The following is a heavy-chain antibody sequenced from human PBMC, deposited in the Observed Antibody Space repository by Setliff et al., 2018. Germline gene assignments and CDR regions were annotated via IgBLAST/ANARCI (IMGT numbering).Heavy chain of an antibody. V-gene: IGHV1-3*04. CDR1: GYTFTNYA. D-gene: IGHD1-7*01. J-gene: IGHJ3*02. CDR3: ARGPAGTYAFDI. CDR2: INTGNANT. Sequence: ASVKVSCKASGYTFTNYAIHWVRQAPGQRPEWMGWINTGNANTKYSQKFQGRVTMTTDTSTSTAYMELSRLRPDDTAVYYCARGPAGTYAFDIWGQGTMVTVSS.